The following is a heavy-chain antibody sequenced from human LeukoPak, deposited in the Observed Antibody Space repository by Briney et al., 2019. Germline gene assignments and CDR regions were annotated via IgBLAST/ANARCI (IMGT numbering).Heavy chain of an antibody. V-gene: IGHV4-59*12. Sequence: SETLSLTCTVSGGSISSYYWSWIRQPPGKGLEWIGYIYYSGSTYYTPSLRSRVTISVDTSKNQFSLKLNSVTAADTAVYYCARGPYYYDSSGYYYPGFEDIWGQGTMVTVSS. CDR2: IYYSGST. D-gene: IGHD3-22*01. CDR3: ARGPYYYDSSGYYYPGFEDI. CDR1: GGSISSYY. J-gene: IGHJ3*02.